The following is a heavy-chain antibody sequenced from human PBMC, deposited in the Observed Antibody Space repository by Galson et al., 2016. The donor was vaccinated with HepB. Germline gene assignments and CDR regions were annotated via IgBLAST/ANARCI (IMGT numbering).Heavy chain of an antibody. CDR2: IHPDHGGT. D-gene: IGHD1-14*01. CDR3: ARDRTPLGRFDP. V-gene: IGHV1-2*06. Sequence: SVKVSCKASGYTFTDYYIHWVRQAPGQGLEWMGRIHPDHGGTNYEQTFQGRVTMSRDTSISTVYMELSSLRSYDTAVYYCARDRTPLGRFDPWGQGTLVTVSS. CDR1: GYTFTDYY. J-gene: IGHJ5*02.